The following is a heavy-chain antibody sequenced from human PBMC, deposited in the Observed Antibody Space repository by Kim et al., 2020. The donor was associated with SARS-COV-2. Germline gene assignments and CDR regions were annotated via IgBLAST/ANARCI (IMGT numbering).Heavy chain of an antibody. CDR1: GFTFSGFD. Sequence: GGSLRLSCAASGFTFSGFDMHWVRQAPGKGLECVADISNDGSKENYGDSVKGRFIVSRDNSKKMLYLQLNTLRAEDTAVYYCAKGVARTHYVKKYNSFEPWGQGTLVTVSS. CDR3: AKGVARTHYVKKYNSFEP. CDR2: ISNDGSKE. V-gene: IGHV3-30*18. J-gene: IGHJ5*02. D-gene: IGHD3-16*01.